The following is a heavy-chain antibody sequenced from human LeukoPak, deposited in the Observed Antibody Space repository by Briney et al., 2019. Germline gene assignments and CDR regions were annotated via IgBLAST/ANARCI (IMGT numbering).Heavy chain of an antibody. CDR1: GYSISSGYY. V-gene: IGHV4-38-2*02. D-gene: IGHD4-17*01. CDR3: ARVSYGDYDGLDY. J-gene: IGHJ4*02. Sequence: SETLSLTCTVSGYSISSGYYWGWIRQPPGKGLEWIGSIYHSGSTYYNPSLKSRVTISVDTSKNQFSLKLSSVTAADTAVYYCARVSYGDYDGLDYWGQGTLVTVSS. CDR2: IYHSGST.